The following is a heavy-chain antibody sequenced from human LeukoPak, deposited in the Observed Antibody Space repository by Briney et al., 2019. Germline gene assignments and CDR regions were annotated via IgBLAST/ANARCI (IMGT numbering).Heavy chain of an antibody. D-gene: IGHD2-15*01. J-gene: IGHJ5*02. CDR3: ASVVAARGWFDP. Sequence: GASVKVSCKASGYTFTSYYMHWVRQAPGQGLEWMEIINPSGGSTSYAQKFQGRVTMTRDTSTSTVYMELSSLRSEDTAVYYCASVVAARGWFDPWGQGTLVTVSS. V-gene: IGHV1-46*01. CDR1: GYTFTSYY. CDR2: INPSGGST.